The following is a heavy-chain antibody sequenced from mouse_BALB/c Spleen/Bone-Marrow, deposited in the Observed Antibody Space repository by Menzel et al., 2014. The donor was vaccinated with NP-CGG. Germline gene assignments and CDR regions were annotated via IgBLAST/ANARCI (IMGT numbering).Heavy chain of an antibody. CDR1: GFSLSRYN. CDR2: IWGGGGT. J-gene: IGHJ4*01. Sequence: VKLVESGPGLVAPSQNLSITCTVSGFSLSRYNIHWIRQPPGKGLEWLGMIWGGGGTDHNSALKSRLRISKDNSKSPIFLKINSLQIDDTAMYYCARKDGGYYVMDYWGQGTSVTVSS. CDR3: ARKDGGYYVMDY. V-gene: IGHV2-6-4*01. D-gene: IGHD2-3*01.